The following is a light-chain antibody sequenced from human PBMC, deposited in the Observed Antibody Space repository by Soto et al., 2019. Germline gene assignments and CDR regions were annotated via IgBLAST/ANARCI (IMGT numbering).Light chain of an antibody. CDR3: TSYAGTYTFFFD. V-gene: IGLV2-8*01. J-gene: IGLJ1*01. CDR1: SSDVGAYNY. CDR2: EVS. Sequence: QSTLTQPPSASGSPAQSVTISCTGTSSDVGAYNYVSWYQQLPGKAPKLIIYEVSKRPSGVPDRFSGSKSGNTASLTVSGLQAEDEADYYCTSYAGTYTFFFDVGTGIKVPV.